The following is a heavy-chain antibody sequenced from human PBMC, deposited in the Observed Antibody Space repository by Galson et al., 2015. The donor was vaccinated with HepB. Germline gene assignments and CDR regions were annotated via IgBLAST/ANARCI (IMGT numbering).Heavy chain of an antibody. D-gene: IGHD3-22*01. J-gene: IGHJ4*02. V-gene: IGHV3-13*04. CDR1: QFTFSNYD. CDR3: AGLTYDSTGYHYAY. CDR2: IGRAGDT. Sequence: SLRLSCAASQFTFSNYDMHWVRQVSGKGLEWVAAIGRAGDTYYADSVKGRFTISRENALRSFYLQMNSLSAGDTAVYYCAGLTYDSTGYHYAYWGQGTLVTVSS.